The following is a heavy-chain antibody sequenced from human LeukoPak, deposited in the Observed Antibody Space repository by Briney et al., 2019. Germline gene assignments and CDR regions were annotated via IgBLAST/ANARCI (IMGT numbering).Heavy chain of an antibody. D-gene: IGHD4-17*01. CDR1: GFTFSSYW. J-gene: IGHJ3*01. CDR3: TRLMTTMTTASFDG. Sequence: GGSLRLSCAASGFTFSSYWMHWVRQAPGKGLVWVSRINSDGSGTTYADSVKGRFTISRDNARNTLYLQMNSLRAEDTAMYYCTRLMTTMTTASFDGGREGRMATVS. CDR2: INSDGSGT. V-gene: IGHV3-74*01.